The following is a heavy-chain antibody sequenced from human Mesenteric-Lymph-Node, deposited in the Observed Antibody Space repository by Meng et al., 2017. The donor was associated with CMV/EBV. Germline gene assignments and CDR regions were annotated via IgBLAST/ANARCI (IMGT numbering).Heavy chain of an antibody. J-gene: IGHJ4*02. D-gene: IGHD6-13*01. Sequence: GESLKISCAASGFTFSSYSMNWVRQAPGKGLEWVSSISSSSSYIYYADSMKGRFTVSRDNAKNSLYLQMNSLRAEDTAVYYCARDPAAAGSYWGQGTLVTVSS. CDR3: ARDPAAAGSY. CDR2: ISSSSSYI. CDR1: GFTFSSYS. V-gene: IGHV3-21*01.